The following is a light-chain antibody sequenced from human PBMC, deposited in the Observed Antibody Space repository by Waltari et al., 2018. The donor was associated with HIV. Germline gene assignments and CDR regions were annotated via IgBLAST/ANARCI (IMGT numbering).Light chain of an antibody. CDR1: QSVSRNY. J-gene: IGKJ2*01. Sequence: EIVLTQSPGTLSLSPGARATLSCRASQSVSRNYLAWYQQKPGQAPRLLIYGASNTATGFPDRFSGSRSGTEFTLTISGLEPEDFAVYYCHQYGSSPYTIGQGTKLEI. V-gene: IGKV3-20*01. CDR2: GAS. CDR3: HQYGSSPYT.